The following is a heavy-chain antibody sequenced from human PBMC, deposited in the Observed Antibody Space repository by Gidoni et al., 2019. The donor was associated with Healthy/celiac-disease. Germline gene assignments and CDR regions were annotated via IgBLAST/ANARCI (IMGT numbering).Heavy chain of an antibody. CDR3: ARDPTDYEGTNYFDY. CDR1: GGSITITCYY. Sequence: QLQLHVSGPGLVKPSYPLSLTCTFSGGSITITCYYWCWIRQPPGKGLEWIGSIYYSGSTYYNPYLKSRVTISVDTSKNQFSLKMSSVTAADTAVYYCARDPTDYEGTNYFDYWGQGTLVTVSS. V-gene: IGHV4-39*07. J-gene: IGHJ4*02. CDR2: IYYSGST. D-gene: IGHD4-17*01.